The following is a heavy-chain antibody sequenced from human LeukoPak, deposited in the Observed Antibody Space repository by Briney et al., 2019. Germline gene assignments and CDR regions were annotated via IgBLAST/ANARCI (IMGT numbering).Heavy chain of an antibody. Sequence: GGSLRLSSAASGFTFRSYEMKCVSHTPEEGLEWGLYISSSGSTLYYAHSVRGRFTISRDNAKNSLYLQMNSLRAEDTAVYYCARTRYDFWSGYGVDIDYWGQGTLVTLSS. J-gene: IGHJ4*02. D-gene: IGHD3-3*01. CDR2: ISSSGSTL. CDR1: GFTFRSYE. CDR3: ARTRYDFWSGYGVDIDY. V-gene: IGHV3-48*03.